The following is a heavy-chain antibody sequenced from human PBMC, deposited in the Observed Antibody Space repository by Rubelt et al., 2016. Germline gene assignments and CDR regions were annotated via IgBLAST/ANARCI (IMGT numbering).Heavy chain of an antibody. J-gene: IGHJ4*02. Sequence: EVQLVQSGAEVKKPGESLRISCKGSGYSFTSYWISWVRQMPGKGLEWMGRIDPSDSYTNYSPSFQGHFTISADKSIITAYLQWSSLKASDTAMYYCAIYDFWSGYYLDYWGRGTLVTVSS. V-gene: IGHV5-10-1*03. CDR3: AIYDFWSGYYLDY. D-gene: IGHD3-3*01. CDR2: IDPSDSYT. CDR1: GYSFTSYW.